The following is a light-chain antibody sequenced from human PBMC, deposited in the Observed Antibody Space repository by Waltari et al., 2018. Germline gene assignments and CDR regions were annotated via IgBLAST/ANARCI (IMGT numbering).Light chain of an antibody. J-gene: IGKJ4*01. CDR1: RSIGSY. CDR2: AAY. CDR3: QQSYTSPEIT. Sequence: DIQMTQSPSSLSAAVGYRVTITCRASRSIGSYLNWYQQKPGKAPDLLIFAAYNLQFGVPLRFSGSGSGTDFSLTISGLQPEDSATYYCQQSYTSPEITFGGGTKVEIK. V-gene: IGKV1-39*01.